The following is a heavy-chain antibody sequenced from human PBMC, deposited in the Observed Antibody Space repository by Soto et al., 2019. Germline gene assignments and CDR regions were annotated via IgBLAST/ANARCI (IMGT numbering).Heavy chain of an antibody. CDR1: GYSFTNNY. CDR2: INPSGAST. D-gene: IGHD3-3*01. Sequence: QVQLVQSGAEVIKPGASVKISCKASGYSFTNNYINWVRQAPGQGLEWVGLINPSGASTTYAQNFQGRVIMTRDTSKRTVDMGRCSLRSDDTAVYYCARVYGLVQHDDFWSGYYDYWGQGTQVTVSS. J-gene: IGHJ4*02. CDR3: ARVYGLVQHDDFWSGYYDY. V-gene: IGHV1-46*01.